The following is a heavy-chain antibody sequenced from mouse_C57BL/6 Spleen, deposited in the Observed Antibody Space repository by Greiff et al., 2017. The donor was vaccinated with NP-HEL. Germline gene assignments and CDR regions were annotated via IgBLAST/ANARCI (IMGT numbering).Heavy chain of an antibody. Sequence: VKLVESGPGLVAPSQSLSLTCTVSGFSLTSYAISWVRQPPGPGLEWLGVIWTGGGTNSNSALTSRLSLCKDNSKSRDFLKMNSLQTDDTARYYCARMDDGYPYYAMDYWGQGTSVTVSS. D-gene: IGHD2-3*01. J-gene: IGHJ4*01. CDR2: IWTGGGT. CDR3: ARMDDGYPYYAMDY. V-gene: IGHV2-9-1*01. CDR1: GFSLTSYA.